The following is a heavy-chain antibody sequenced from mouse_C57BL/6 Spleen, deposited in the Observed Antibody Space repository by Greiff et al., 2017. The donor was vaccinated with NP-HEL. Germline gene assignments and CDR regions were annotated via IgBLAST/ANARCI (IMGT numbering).Heavy chain of an antibody. CDR3: ARALYDLFDY. D-gene: IGHD2-3*01. Sequence: EVKLVESGGGLVKPGGSLKLSCAASGFTFSSYAMSWVRQTPEKRLEWVATISDGGSYTYYPDNVKGRFTISRDNAKNNLYLQMSHLKSEDTAMYYCARALYDLFDYWGQGTTLTVSS. V-gene: IGHV5-4*03. CDR2: ISDGGSYT. CDR1: GFTFSSYA. J-gene: IGHJ2*01.